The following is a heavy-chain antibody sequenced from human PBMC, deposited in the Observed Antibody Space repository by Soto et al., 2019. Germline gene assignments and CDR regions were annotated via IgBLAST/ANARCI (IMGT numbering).Heavy chain of an antibody. V-gene: IGHV1-2*04. J-gene: IGHJ5*02. CDR3: ARDFAGGTNWFDP. CDR2: INPNSGGT. CDR1: GYTFTGYY. Sequence: ASVKVSCKASGYTFTGYYMHWVRQAPGQGLEWMGWINPNSGGTNYAQKFQGWVTMTRDTSISTAYMELSRLRSDDTAVYYCARDFAGGTNWFDPWGQGTLVTVSS.